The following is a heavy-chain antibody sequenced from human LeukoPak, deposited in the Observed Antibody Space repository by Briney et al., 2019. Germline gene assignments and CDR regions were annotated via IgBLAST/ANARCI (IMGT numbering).Heavy chain of an antibody. CDR3: ARVRGTNYDILTGLYYYYYMDV. V-gene: IGHV1-18*01. CDR1: GYTFTSYG. J-gene: IGHJ6*03. D-gene: IGHD3-9*01. CDR2: ISAYNGNT. Sequence: SVNVSCKASGYTFTSYGISWVRQAPGQGLEWMGWISAYNGNTNYAQKLQGRVTMTTDTSTSTAYMELRSLRSDDTAVYYCARVRGTNYDILTGLYYYYYMDVWGKGTTVTVSS.